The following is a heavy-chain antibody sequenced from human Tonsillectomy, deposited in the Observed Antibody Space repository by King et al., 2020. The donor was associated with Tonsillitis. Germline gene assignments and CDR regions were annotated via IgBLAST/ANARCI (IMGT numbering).Heavy chain of an antibody. V-gene: IGHV4-34*01. CDR1: GGSFSGYY. J-gene: IGHJ6*03. CDR3: ARGILRKRDYYYYYYMDV. D-gene: IGHD1-26*01. CDR2: INHSGST. Sequence: VQLQQWGAGLLKPSETLSLTCAVYGGSFSGYYWSWIRQPPGKGLEWIGEINHSGSTNYNPSLKIRVTISVDTSKNQFSLKLRSVTAADTAVYYCARGILRKRDYYYYYYMDVWGKGTTVTVSS.